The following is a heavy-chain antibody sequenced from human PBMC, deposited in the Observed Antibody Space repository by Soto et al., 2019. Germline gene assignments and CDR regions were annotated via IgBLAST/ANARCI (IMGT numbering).Heavy chain of an antibody. J-gene: IGHJ5*02. V-gene: IGHV1-8*01. CDR2: INPNSGNT. CDR1: GYTFTSYD. CDR3: ARETVSWFDP. Sequence: ASVKVSCKTSGYTFTSYDINWVRQATGQGLEWMGWINPNSGNTGYAQKFQGRVTMTRNTSIRTAYMELSRLRSEDTAVYYCARETVSWFDPWGQGNLVTVSS. D-gene: IGHD4-4*01.